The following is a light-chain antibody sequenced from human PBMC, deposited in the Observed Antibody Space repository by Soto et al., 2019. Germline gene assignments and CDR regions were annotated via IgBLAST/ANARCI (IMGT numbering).Light chain of an antibody. V-gene: IGLV1-51*01. J-gene: IGLJ3*02. CDR3: GTWDSSLSSGV. Sequence: QSVLTQPPSVSAAPGQKVTISRSGSSSNIGNNYVSWYQQIPGTAPKLLIYDNDRRPSGIPDRFSGSKSGTSATLGITGLQTGDEADYYCGTWDSSLSSGVFGGGTKVTVL. CDR2: DND. CDR1: SSNIGNNY.